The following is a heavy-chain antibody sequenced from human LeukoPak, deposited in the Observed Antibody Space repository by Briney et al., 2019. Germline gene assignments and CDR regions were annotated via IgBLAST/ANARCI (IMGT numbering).Heavy chain of an antibody. D-gene: IGHD5-18*01. V-gene: IGHV4-4*07. Sequence: SETLSLTCTVSGGSIRSYYWSWIRQPAGKGLEWIGHIYTSGSTNYNPSLKSRVTMSVDTSKNQFSLKLSSVTAADTAVYYCARRGYSYGLFDYWGQGTLVTVSS. CDR3: ARRGYSYGLFDY. CDR1: GGSIRSYY. CDR2: IYTSGST. J-gene: IGHJ4*02.